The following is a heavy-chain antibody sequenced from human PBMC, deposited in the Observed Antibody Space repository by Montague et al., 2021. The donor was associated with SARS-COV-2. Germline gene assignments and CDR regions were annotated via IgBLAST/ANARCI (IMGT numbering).Heavy chain of an antibody. Sequence: SLRLSCAASEFTFRNYWMHWVRQAPGKGLVWVSRINSDGTSTNFADLVKGRFTISRDNAKNTVYLQMHSLRAEDTAVYYCARDRSENYYGSRSLQGMGVWGQGTTVTVSS. D-gene: IGHD3-10*01. V-gene: IGHV3-74*01. CDR1: EFTFRNYW. CDR3: ARDRSENYYGSRSLQGMGV. J-gene: IGHJ6*02. CDR2: INSDGTST.